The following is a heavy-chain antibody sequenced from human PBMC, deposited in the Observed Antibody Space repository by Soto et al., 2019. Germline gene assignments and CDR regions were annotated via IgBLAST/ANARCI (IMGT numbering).Heavy chain of an antibody. D-gene: IGHD3-10*01. V-gene: IGHV5-51*01. Sequence: GESLKISCKGSGYSFTSYWIGWVRQMPGKGLEWMGIIYPGDSDTRYSPSFQGQVTISADKSISTAYLQWSSLKASDTAMYYCARHPHSGSYYNPLDYWGQGTLVTVSS. CDR3: ARHPHSGSYYNPLDY. CDR1: GYSFTSYW. J-gene: IGHJ4*02. CDR2: IYPGDSDT.